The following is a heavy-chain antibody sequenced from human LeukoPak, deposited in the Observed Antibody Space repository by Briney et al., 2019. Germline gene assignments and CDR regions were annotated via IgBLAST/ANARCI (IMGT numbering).Heavy chain of an antibody. V-gene: IGHV3-11*01. CDR2: INIGGTNT. CDR3: ATDGAGFDT. J-gene: IGHJ5*02. Sequence: PGGSLRLSCAASVFTFNDYYMSWIRQAPGKGLEWLSYINIGGTNTHYADSVKGRFTISRDNAKKSLYVEMNNLRAEHTPVCYCATDGAGFDTWGQGVLVTVSS. CDR1: VFTFNDYY.